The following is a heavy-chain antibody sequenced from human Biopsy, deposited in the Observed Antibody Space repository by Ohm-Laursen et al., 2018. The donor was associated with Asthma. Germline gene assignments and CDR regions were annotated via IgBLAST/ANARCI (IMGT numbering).Heavy chain of an antibody. CDR1: GGSVSSGSHY. CDR2: ISHSGST. D-gene: IGHD6-6*01. V-gene: IGHV4-30-2*01. Sequence: PSETLSLTCTVSGGSVSSGSHYWTWIRQPPGKGLEWIGYISHSGSTYFNPSLKSRVTISPDRTKSQFSLKLSSVTAADTALYYCARAQAAQYYYGMDVWGQGTTVIVSS. CDR3: ARAQAAQYYYGMDV. J-gene: IGHJ6*02.